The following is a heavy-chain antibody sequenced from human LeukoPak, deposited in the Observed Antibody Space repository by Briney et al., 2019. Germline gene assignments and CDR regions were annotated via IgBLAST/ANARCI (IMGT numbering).Heavy chain of an antibody. Sequence: SETLSLTCAVYGGSFSGYYWSWIRQPAGKGLEWIGRIYTSGSTNYNPSLKSRVTMSVDTSKNQFSLKLSSVTAADTAVYYCAREGRYFDWLLPHYYMDVWGKGTTVTISS. D-gene: IGHD3-9*01. CDR3: AREGRYFDWLLPHYYMDV. V-gene: IGHV4-4*07. J-gene: IGHJ6*03. CDR2: IYTSGST. CDR1: GGSFSGYY.